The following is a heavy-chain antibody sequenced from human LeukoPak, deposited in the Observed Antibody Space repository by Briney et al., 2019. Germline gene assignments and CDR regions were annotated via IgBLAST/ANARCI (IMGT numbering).Heavy chain of an antibody. V-gene: IGHV3-53*01. CDR1: GFTVSSNY. Sequence: PGGSLRLSCAASGFTVSSNYMSWVRQAPGKGLEWVSVIYSGGSTYYADSVKGRFTISRDNSKNTLYLRMNSLRAEDTAVYYCARAILWFGESIYYFDYWGQGTLVTVSS. CDR2: IYSGGST. CDR3: ARAILWFGESIYYFDY. J-gene: IGHJ4*02. D-gene: IGHD3-10*01.